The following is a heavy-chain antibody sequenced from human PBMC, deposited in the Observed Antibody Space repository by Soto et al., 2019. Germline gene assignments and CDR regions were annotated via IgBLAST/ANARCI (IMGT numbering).Heavy chain of an antibody. Sequence: SETLSLTCAVYGESFSGYFWNWIRQPPGKGLEWIGEITDGGSTNYNPSLKSRVTISVDTSKNQFSLKLSSVTAADTAVYYCAITYGDYVLPDYWGPGTLVTVS. D-gene: IGHD4-17*01. CDR1: GESFSGYF. J-gene: IGHJ4*02. V-gene: IGHV4-34*01. CDR2: ITDGGST. CDR3: AITYGDYVLPDY.